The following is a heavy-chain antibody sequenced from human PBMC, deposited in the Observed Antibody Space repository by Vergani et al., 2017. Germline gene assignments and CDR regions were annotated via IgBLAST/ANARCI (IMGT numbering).Heavy chain of an antibody. J-gene: IGHJ4*01. CDR1: GGSFSGYY. D-gene: IGHD3-9*01. Sequence: QVQLQQWGAGLLKPSETLSLTCAVYGGSFSGYYWSWIRQPPGKGLEWIGEINHSGSTNYNPSLKSRVTISVDTSKNQFSRKLSSVTAADTAVYYCARGRAVLRYFDWLSHFDYWGQEPWSPSPQ. CDR2: INHSGST. CDR3: ARGRAVLRYFDWLSHFDY. V-gene: IGHV4-34*01.